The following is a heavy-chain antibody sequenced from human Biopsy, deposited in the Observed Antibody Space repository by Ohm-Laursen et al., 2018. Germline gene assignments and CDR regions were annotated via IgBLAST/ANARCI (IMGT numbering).Heavy chain of an antibody. CDR1: GFSFRNYA. J-gene: IGHJ4*02. D-gene: IGHD3-10*01. Sequence: SLRLSCAAPGFSFRNYAMSWVRQAPGKGLEWLSESSGSGDAKYYADSVEGRFTISKDISKNTLYLQMNSLSVDDTAIYYCAKNQAHNEGVTDHFDSWGQGTLVTVPS. CDR3: AKNQAHNEGVTDHFDS. CDR2: SSGSGDAK. V-gene: IGHV3-23*01.